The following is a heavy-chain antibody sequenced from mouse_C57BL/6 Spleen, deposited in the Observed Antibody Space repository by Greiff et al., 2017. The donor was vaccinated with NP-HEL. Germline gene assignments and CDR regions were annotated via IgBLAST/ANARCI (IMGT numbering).Heavy chain of an antibody. CDR1: GYAFSSYW. CDR2: IYPGDGDT. Sequence: QVQLKESGAELVKPGASVKISCKASGYAFSSYWMNWVKQRPGKGLEWIGQIYPGDGDTNYNGKFKGKATLTADKSSSTAYMQLSSLTSEDSAVYFCARRARPWYFDVWGTGTTVTVSS. V-gene: IGHV1-80*01. J-gene: IGHJ1*03. CDR3: ARRARPWYFDV. D-gene: IGHD1-2*01.